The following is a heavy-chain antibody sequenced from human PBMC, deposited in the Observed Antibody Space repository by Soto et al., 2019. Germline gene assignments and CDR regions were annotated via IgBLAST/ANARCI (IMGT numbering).Heavy chain of an antibody. V-gene: IGHV4-39*01. J-gene: IGHJ4*02. CDR2: IYYSGST. CDR3: ARHGLTAYMVYYFDF. D-gene: IGHD3-16*01. Sequence: PSETLSLTCTVSGGSINNNYYYWGWVRQPPGRGLEWIASIYYSGSTYYNPSLKSRITISVDTSKNQFSLTLTSVTAADTAVYYCARHGLTAYMVYYFDFWGQGTLVTVSS. CDR1: GGSINNNYYY.